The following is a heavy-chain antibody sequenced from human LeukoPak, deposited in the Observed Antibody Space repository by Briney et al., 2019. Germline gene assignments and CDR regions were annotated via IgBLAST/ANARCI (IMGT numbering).Heavy chain of an antibody. J-gene: IGHJ4*02. Sequence: PGGSLRLSCAASGFTFSNAWMSWVRQAPGKGLEWVGRIKSKTDGGTTDYAAPVKGRFTISRDDSKNTLYLQMNSPKTEDTAVYYCTTGLTSIVVVTALRILDYWGQGTLVTVSS. CDR2: IKSKTDGGTT. D-gene: IGHD2-21*02. CDR1: GFTFSNAW. V-gene: IGHV3-15*01. CDR3: TTGLTSIVVVTALRILDY.